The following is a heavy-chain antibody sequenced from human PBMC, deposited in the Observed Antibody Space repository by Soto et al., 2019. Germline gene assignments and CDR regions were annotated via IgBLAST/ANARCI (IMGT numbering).Heavy chain of an antibody. CDR3: ARGGAARQRNYYYYGMDV. D-gene: IGHD6-6*01. CDR2: IYYSGST. V-gene: IGHV4-30-4*01. J-gene: IGHJ6*02. CDR1: CGAISSGDYY. Sequence: PSETLSLTCTVSCGAISSGDYYWSLIRQPPGKGLEWIGYIYYSGSTYYNPSLKSRVTISVDTSKNQFSLKLSSVTAADTAVYYCARGGAARQRNYYYYGMDVWGQGTTVTVSS.